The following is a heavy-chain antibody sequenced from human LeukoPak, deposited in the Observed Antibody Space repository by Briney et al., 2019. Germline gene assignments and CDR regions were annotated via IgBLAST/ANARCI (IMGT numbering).Heavy chain of an antibody. J-gene: IGHJ4*02. CDR2: IWYDGSNK. Sequence: PGGSLRLSCAASGFTFSSYGMHWVRQAPGKGLEWVAVIWYDGSNKYYADSVKGRFTISRDNSKNTLYLQMNSLRAEDTAVYYCARGPGGCSSTSCYWVDYWGQGTLVTVSS. V-gene: IGHV3-33*01. CDR3: ARGPGGCSSTSCYWVDY. D-gene: IGHD2-2*01. CDR1: GFTFSSYG.